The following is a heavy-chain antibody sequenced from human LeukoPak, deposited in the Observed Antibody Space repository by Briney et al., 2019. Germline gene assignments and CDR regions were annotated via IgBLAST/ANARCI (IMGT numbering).Heavy chain of an antibody. CDR1: GFTLNSYW. CDR3: ATGGSYYPEY. J-gene: IGHJ4*02. Sequence: EGSLRLSCVASGFTLNSYWMTWVRQIPGKGLEWVANIKQDGSENYYVDSVKGRFTISRDNARKSVFLQMSSLRAEDTALYFCATGGSYYPEYWGQGTPVTVSS. V-gene: IGHV3-7*03. CDR2: IKQDGSEN. D-gene: IGHD1-26*01.